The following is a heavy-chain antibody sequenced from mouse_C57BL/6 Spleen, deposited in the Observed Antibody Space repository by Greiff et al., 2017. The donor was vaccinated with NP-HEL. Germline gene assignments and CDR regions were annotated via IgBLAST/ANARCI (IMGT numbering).Heavy chain of an antibody. CDR1: GYTFTSYG. J-gene: IGHJ2*01. CDR3: ARETTVIEGDYFDY. V-gene: IGHV1-58*01. D-gene: IGHD1-1*01. CDR2: IYIGNGYT. Sequence: EVQLVESGAELVRPGSSVKMSCKTSGYTFTSYGINWVKQRPGQGLEWIGYIYIGNGYTEYNEKFKGKATLTSDTSSSTAYMQLSSLTSECSAIYFCARETTVIEGDYFDYWGQGTTLTVSS.